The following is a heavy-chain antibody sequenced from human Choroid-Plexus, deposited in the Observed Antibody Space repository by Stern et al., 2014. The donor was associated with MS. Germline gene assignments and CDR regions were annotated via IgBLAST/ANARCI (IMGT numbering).Heavy chain of an antibody. V-gene: IGHV3-30*18. CDR1: GFTFGSCA. Sequence: VQLVGSGGGVVQPGRPLRLSCVASGFTFGSCAMHWVRQAPGKGLEWVAGVSYDGSNKYYADSVKGRFTISRDNSQNTLYMQMSSLRPEDTAVYYCAKGRQYLTYFFDHWGQGSLVTVSS. J-gene: IGHJ4*02. CDR3: AKGRQYLTYFFDH. D-gene: IGHD2/OR15-2a*01. CDR2: VSYDGSNK.